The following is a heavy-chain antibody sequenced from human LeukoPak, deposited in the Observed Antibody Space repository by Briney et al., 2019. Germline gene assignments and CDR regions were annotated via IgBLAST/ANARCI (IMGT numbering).Heavy chain of an antibody. CDR3: ARDQGHCSTTSCLIVGILDY. CDR2: ISNTGSST. D-gene: IGHD2-2*01. Sequence: GGSLRLSCAASGFTFSSYAMHWVRQAPGKGLEYVSGISNTGSSTYYAKSVKGRSTISRDNSRSTLYLQMGSLRPDDVAAYYCARDQGHCSTTSCLIVGILDYWGQGTLVTVSS. CDR1: GFTFSSYA. J-gene: IGHJ4*02. V-gene: IGHV3-64*01.